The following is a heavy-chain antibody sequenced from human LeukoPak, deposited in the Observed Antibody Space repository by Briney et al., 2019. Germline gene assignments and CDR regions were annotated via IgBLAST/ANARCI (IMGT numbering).Heavy chain of an antibody. Sequence: KPSETLSLTCAVYGGSFSGYYWSWIRQSPGKGLEWIGEVNPGGSTNHNPSLKSRVIMSVDTSKNQFSLSLRSLTAADTAVYYCARRESSGFYYFFFDFWAQGTLVTVSS. CDR2: VNPGGST. D-gene: IGHD3-22*01. J-gene: IGHJ4*02. CDR3: ARRESSGFYYFFFDF. V-gene: IGHV4-34*01. CDR1: GGSFSGYY.